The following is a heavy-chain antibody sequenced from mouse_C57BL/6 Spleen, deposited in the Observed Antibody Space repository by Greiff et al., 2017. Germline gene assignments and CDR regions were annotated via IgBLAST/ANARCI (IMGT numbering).Heavy chain of an antibody. CDR3: ARKDGNYGFAY. V-gene: IGHV1-69*01. CDR1: GYTFTSYW. CDR2: IDPSDSYT. Sequence: QVQLQQPGAELVMPGASVKLSCKASGYTFTSYWMHWVKQRPGQGLEWIGEIDPSDSYTNYNQKFKGKSTLTVDKSSSSAYMQLSSLTSEDSAVYYCARKDGNYGFAYWGQGTLVTVSA. D-gene: IGHD2-1*01. J-gene: IGHJ3*01.